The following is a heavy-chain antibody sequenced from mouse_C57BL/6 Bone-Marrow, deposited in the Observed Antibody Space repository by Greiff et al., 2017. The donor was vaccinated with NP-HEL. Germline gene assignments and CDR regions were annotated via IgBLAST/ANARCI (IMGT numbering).Heavy chain of an antibody. Sequence: EVQLQQSGPELVKPGASVKISCKASGYTFTDYYMNWVKQSHGKSLEWIGDINPNNGGTSYNQKFKGKATLTVDKSSSTAYMELRSLTSEDSAVYYCARDRLLQYYAMDYWGQGTSVTVSS. V-gene: IGHV1-26*01. CDR1: GYTFTDYY. CDR3: ARDRLLQYYAMDY. J-gene: IGHJ4*01. CDR2: INPNNGGT. D-gene: IGHD2-3*01.